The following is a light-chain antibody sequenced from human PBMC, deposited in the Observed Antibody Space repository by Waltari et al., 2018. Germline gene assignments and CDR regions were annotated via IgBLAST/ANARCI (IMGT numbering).Light chain of an antibody. Sequence: EIVLTQSPGSLSLSPGERATLSCRASQSVSSNYLAWYQQKPGQAPRLLIYDASSRATGIADRFSGSGSGTYFTLTISSLEPEDFAVYYCQQYGTSPVTFGGGAKVEIK. CDR3: QQYGTSPVT. V-gene: IGKV3-20*01. CDR1: QSVSSNY. J-gene: IGKJ4*01. CDR2: DAS.